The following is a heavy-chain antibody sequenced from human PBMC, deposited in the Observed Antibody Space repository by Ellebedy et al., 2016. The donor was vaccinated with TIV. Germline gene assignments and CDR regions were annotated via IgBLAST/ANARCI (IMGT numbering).Heavy chain of an antibody. CDR3: ASGHRGISFGI. V-gene: IGHV3-23*01. J-gene: IGHJ3*02. Sequence: PGGSLRLSCAAPGLTFSSHAMSWVRQAPGKGLEWVSSITDSGGNTYYADSVKGRLTISRDNATNSLYLQMNSLRAEDTAVYYCASGHRGISFGIWGQGTMVTVSS. D-gene: IGHD3-16*01. CDR2: ITDSGGNT. CDR1: GLTFSSHA.